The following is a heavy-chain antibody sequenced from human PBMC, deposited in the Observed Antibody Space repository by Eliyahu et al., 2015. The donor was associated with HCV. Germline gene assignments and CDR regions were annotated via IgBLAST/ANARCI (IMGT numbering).Heavy chain of an antibody. J-gene: IGHJ5*02. CDR1: GXSXXTXX. CDR3: ASGGGGIAVTGTGGWFDP. D-gene: IGHD6-19*01. CDR2: IHYXGST. Sequence: QVQLQESGPGLVKPSETLSLTCTVSGXSXXTXXXSXIRQPPGKGLEWIGYIHYXGSTNYNPSLKSRVTISIDTSKNQFSLNLTSVTAADTAMYYCASGGGGIAVTGTGGWFDPWGQGTLVTVSS. V-gene: IGHV4-59*01.